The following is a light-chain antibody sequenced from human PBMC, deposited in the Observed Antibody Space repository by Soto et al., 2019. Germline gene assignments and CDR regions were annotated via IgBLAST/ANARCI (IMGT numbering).Light chain of an antibody. Sequence: SYELTQPLSVSVALGQTARITCGGNNIGSKNVHWYQQKPGQAPVLVIYRDSNRPSGILERFSGSNSGNTATLTISRAQAGDEADYYCQVWDSSTARGVFGTGTKLTVL. CDR3: QVWDSSTARGV. J-gene: IGLJ1*01. V-gene: IGLV3-9*01. CDR1: NIGSKN. CDR2: RDS.